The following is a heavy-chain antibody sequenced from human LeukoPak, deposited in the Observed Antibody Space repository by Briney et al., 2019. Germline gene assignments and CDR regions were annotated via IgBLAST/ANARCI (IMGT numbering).Heavy chain of an antibody. V-gene: IGHV4-39*07. CDR1: GGSISSSSYY. CDR3: ASLFQRVDY. Sequence: TSETLSLTCTVSGGSISSSSYYWGWIRQPPGKGLEWIGSIYYSGSAYYNPSLKSRVTISVDTSKNQFSLKLSSVTAADTAVYYCASLFQRVDYWGQGTLVTVSS. CDR2: IYYSGSA. D-gene: IGHD2-21*01. J-gene: IGHJ4*02.